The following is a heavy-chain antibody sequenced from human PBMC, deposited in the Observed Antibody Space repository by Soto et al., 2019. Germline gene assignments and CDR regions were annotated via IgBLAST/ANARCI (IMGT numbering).Heavy chain of an antibody. V-gene: IGHV4-39*01. CDR3: ARWGKYYDDTGYYWGDS. CDR1: GGSISSDNYY. D-gene: IGHD3-22*01. Sequence: QLQLQESGPGLVKPSETLSLTCTVSGGSISSDNYYWAWIRQPPGKGLEWSGSIHYSGITYYNPSLRSRVAISVDMPKNQFSLRLVSVTAADTAVYYCARWGKYYDDTGYYWGDSWGQGTLVTVSS. J-gene: IGHJ4*02. CDR2: IHYSGIT.